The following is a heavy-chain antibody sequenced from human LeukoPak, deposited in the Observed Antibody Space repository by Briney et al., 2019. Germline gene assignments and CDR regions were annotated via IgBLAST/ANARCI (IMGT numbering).Heavy chain of an antibody. D-gene: IGHD2-2*02. Sequence: SETLSLTCAVYGGSFSGYYWSWIRQPPGKGLEWLGEINHSGSTNYNPSLKSLITISVDPSRNHFSLKLSSVTAADTAVYYCARARYCSSTSSYTLGTTGKNTYYYSYSMDVWGKGTTVTVSS. J-gene: IGHJ6*03. CDR1: GGSFSGYY. CDR2: INHSGST. CDR3: ARARYCSSTSSYTLGTTGKNTYYYSYSMDV. V-gene: IGHV4-34*01.